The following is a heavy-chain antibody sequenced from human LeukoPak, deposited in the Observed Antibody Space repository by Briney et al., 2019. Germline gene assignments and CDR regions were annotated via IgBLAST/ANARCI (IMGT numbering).Heavy chain of an antibody. J-gene: IGHJ4*02. CDR1: GRSISSYY. D-gene: IGHD4-17*01. CDR3: ARITDYGDYAFDY. CDR2: IYYRGST. V-gene: IGHV4-59*01. Sequence: SETLSLTCTVSGRSISSYYWSWIRQPPGKGLEWIGYIYYRGSTNYNPSLKSRVTISVDTSKNQFSLKLSSVTAADTAVYYCARITDYGDYAFDYWGQGTLVTVSS.